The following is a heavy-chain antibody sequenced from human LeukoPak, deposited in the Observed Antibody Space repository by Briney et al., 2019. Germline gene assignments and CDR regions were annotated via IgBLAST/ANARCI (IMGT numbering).Heavy chain of an antibody. V-gene: IGHV4-59*01. J-gene: IGHJ2*01. CDR3: ARVRGYCSGGSCYEFRYFDL. CDR2: IYYSGST. D-gene: IGHD2-15*01. Sequence: SETLSPSRTVSGGSISSYYRSWIRQPPGKGLEWIGYIYYSGSTNYNPSLKSRVTISVDTSKNQFSLKLSSVTAADTAVYYCARVRGYCSGGSCYEFRYFDLWGRGTLVTVSS. CDR1: GGSISSYY.